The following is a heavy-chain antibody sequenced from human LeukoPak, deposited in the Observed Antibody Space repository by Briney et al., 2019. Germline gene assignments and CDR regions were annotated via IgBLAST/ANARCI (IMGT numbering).Heavy chain of an antibody. Sequence: GGSLRLSCAASGFTFSRYSMNWVRQAPGKGLEWVSSISSSITYIYYADSVKGRFTISRDNAKNSLYLQMNSLRAEDTAVYYCARESVHCSSTSCYLDYWGQGTLVTVSS. V-gene: IGHV3-21*01. D-gene: IGHD2-2*01. CDR1: GFTFSRYS. CDR3: ARESVHCSSTSCYLDY. J-gene: IGHJ4*02. CDR2: ISSSITYI.